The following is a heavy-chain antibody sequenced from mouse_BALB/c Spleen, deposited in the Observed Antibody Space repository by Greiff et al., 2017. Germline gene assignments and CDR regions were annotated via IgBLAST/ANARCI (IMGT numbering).Heavy chain of an antibody. Sequence: VKLMESGAELVKPGASVKLSCKASGYTFTSYYMYWVKQRPGQGLEWIGEINPSNGGTNFNEKFKSKATLTVDKSSSTAYMQLSSLTSEDSAVYYCTDGNYAYWGQGTLVTVSA. J-gene: IGHJ3*01. D-gene: IGHD2-1*01. CDR3: TDGNYAY. CDR1: GYTFTSYY. V-gene: IGHV1S81*02. CDR2: INPSNGGT.